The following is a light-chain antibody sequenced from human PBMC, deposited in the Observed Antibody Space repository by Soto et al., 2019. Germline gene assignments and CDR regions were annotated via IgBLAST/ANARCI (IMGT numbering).Light chain of an antibody. J-gene: IGLJ1*01. CDR1: FSNIGDNA. V-gene: IGLV1-44*01. CDR2: LND. CDR3: AAWDDSLNAL. Sequence: SALTQPPSLSATPGHRVNISCSGSFSNIGDNAVNWYQQLPGAAPKLLIYLNDQRPSGVPDRFSGSKSGTSAFLAISGLQSEDEADYYCAAWDDSLNALFGTGTKV.